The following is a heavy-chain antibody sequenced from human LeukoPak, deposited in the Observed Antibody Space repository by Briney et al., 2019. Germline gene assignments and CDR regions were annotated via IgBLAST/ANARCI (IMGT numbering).Heavy chain of an antibody. CDR1: GFTFSSHV. D-gene: IGHD4-17*01. V-gene: IGHV3-23*01. CDR2: ISNSGDST. J-gene: IGHJ4*02. Sequence: PGGSLRLSCAASGFTFSSHVMSWVRQAPGKGLEWVSGISNSGDSTSYADSVKGRLTISRDNSKSTLHLQMNSLRAEDTAVYYCASTGYGVRDYWGQGTLVTVSS. CDR3: ASTGYGVRDY.